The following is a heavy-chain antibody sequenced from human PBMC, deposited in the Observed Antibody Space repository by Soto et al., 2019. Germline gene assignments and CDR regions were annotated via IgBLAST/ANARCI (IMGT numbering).Heavy chain of an antibody. Sequence: QVQLQQWGAGLLKPSETLSLTCAVYGGSFSGYYWSWIRQPPGKGLEWIGEINHSGSTNYNPSLKSRVTTSVDTSKNQFSLKLRSVTAADTAVYYCARGPLRYFDWLLRIFDSWGQGTLVTVSS. CDR1: GGSFSGYY. CDR2: INHSGST. J-gene: IGHJ4*02. CDR3: ARGPLRYFDWLLRIFDS. V-gene: IGHV4-34*01. D-gene: IGHD3-9*01.